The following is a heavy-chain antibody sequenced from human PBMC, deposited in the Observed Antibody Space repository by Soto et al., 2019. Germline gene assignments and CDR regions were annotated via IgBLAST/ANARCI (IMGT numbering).Heavy chain of an antibody. CDR1: GYTFFTYD. D-gene: IGHD3-16*01. CDR2: IRTYSGDT. J-gene: IGHJ5*02. CDR3: ARHHGPTTSENWGDP. Sequence: QVHLVQSGVEVKTPGASVKVSCQASGYTFFTYDISWVRQAPGQGLEWMGWIRTYSGDTKYAQKFQGRVTMTTDPYTTTAYLELRILRSDETAVYYCARHHGPTTSENWGDPWGQGTLVTVSS. V-gene: IGHV1-18*01.